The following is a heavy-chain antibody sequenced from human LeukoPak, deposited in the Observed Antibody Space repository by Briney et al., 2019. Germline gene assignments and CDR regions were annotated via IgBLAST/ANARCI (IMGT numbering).Heavy chain of an antibody. CDR2: IYYSGST. V-gene: IGHV4-30-4*01. Sequence: SQTLSLTCTVSGGSISSGDYYWSWIRQPPGKGLEWIGYIYYSGSTYYNPSLKSRVTISVDTSKNQFSLKLSSVTAADTAVYYCARNPGLWWGDFDYWGQGTLGTVSS. D-gene: IGHD2-21*01. J-gene: IGHJ4*02. CDR1: GGSISSGDYY. CDR3: ARNPGLWWGDFDY.